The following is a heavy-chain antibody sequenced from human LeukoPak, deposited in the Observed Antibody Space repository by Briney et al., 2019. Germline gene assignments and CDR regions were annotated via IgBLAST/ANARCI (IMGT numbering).Heavy chain of an antibody. Sequence: ASVKVSCKASGYTFTGYYMHWVRQAPGQGLEWMGWINPNSGGTNYAQKFQGRVTMTRDTSIGTAYMELSRLRSDDTAVYYCARATRKPPGDQSYFDYWGQGTLVTVSS. CDR3: ARATRKPPGDQSYFDY. CDR1: GYTFTGYY. D-gene: IGHD7-27*01. V-gene: IGHV1-2*02. J-gene: IGHJ4*02. CDR2: INPNSGGT.